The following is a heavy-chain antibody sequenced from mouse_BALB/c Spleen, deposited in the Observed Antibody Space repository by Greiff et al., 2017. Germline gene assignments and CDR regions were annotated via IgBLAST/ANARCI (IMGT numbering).Heavy chain of an antibody. CDR3: TRGDGYFYY. CDR1: GFTFSSYT. J-gene: IGHJ2*01. CDR2: ISSGGSYT. V-gene: IGHV5-6-4*01. D-gene: IGHD2-3*01. Sequence: EVQGVESGGGLVKPGGSLKLSCAASGFTFSSYTMSWVRQTPEKRLEWVATISSGGSYTYYPDSVKGRFTISRDNAKNTLYLQMSSLKSEDTAMYYCTRGDGYFYYWGQGTTLTVSS.